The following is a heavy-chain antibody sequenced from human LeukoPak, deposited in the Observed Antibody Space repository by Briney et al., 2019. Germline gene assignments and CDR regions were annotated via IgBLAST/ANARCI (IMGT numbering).Heavy chain of an antibody. V-gene: IGHV4-59*01. CDR1: GXSISTYY. CDR3: ARSRRPDIVATIDY. J-gene: IGHJ4*02. D-gene: IGHD5-12*01. CDR2: IYYSGST. Sequence: SETLSLTCTVSGXSISTYYWNWIRQPPGKGLESIGYIYYSGSTNYNPSLKSRVSISLDTSKNQFSLKLSSVTAADTAVYYCARSRRPDIVATIDYWGQGTLVTVSS.